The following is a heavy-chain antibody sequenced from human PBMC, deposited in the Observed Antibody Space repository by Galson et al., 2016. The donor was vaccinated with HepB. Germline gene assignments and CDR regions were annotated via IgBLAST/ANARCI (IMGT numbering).Heavy chain of an antibody. CDR2: ISGSGGST. V-gene: IGHV3-23*01. J-gene: IGHJ4*02. CDR3: AKTHSYYYGSGSSYYFAY. D-gene: IGHD3-10*01. CDR1: GFTFSSYA. Sequence: SLRLSCAASGFTFSSYAMSWVRQAPWKGLEWVSAISGSGGSTYYEDSVKGRFTNSRDNSKNTLYLQMNSLRAEDTAVYYCAKTHSYYYGSGSSYYFAYWGQGTLVTVSS.